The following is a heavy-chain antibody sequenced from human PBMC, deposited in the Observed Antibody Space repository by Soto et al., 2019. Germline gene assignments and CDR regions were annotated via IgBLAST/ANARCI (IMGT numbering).Heavy chain of an antibody. CDR2: IYYSGST. CDR3: AVSARHAMIVVPGHFDY. D-gene: IGHD3-22*01. CDR1: GGSISSGGYY. V-gene: IGHV4-31*03. Sequence: QVQLQESGPGLVKPSQTLSLTCTVSGGSISSGGYYWSWIRQHPGKGLEWIGYIYYSGSTYYNPSLRSRVTIAVDTSKNQFSLKVSSVTAADTAVYYCAVSARHAMIVVPGHFDYWGQGTLVTVSS. J-gene: IGHJ4*02.